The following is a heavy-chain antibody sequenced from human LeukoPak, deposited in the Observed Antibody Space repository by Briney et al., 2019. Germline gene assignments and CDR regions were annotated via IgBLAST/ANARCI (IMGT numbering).Heavy chain of an antibody. J-gene: IGHJ6*03. CDR3: ARDRRYDSRGYYSTGYYYYMDV. CDR1: GGSISSYD. D-gene: IGHD3-22*01. V-gene: IGHV4-4*07. CDR2: VYTIGIT. Sequence: PSETLSLTCTVSGGSISSYDCSWIRQPAPKGLGWIGRVYTIGITNYNPSPKSRVTMSVDTSKNPFSLKLSSVAAADTAVYYCARDRRYDSRGYYSTGYYYYMDVWGKGTTVTVSS.